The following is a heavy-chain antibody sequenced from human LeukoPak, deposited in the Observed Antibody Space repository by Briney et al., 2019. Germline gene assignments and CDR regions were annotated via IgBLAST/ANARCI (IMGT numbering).Heavy chain of an antibody. CDR1: GFTFSSYA. CDR2: ISYDGSNK. V-gene: IGHV3-30-3*01. J-gene: IGHJ3*02. D-gene: IGHD4-17*01. Sequence: QSGGSLRLSCAASGFTFSSYAMHWVRQAPGKGLEWVAVISYDGSNKYYADSVKGRFTISRDNSKNTLYLQMNSLRAEDTAVYYCAREREDLDVTYGDQGAFDIWGQGTMVTVSS. CDR3: AREREDLDVTYGDQGAFDI.